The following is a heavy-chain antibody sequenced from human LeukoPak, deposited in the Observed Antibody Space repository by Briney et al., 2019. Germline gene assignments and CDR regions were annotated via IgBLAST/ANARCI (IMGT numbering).Heavy chain of an antibody. CDR1: GFTLSRDS. CDR3: ARERIVVVTAPLGGMDV. CDR2: ISGSGDST. Sequence: GGSLRLSCAASGFTLSRDSMNWVRQAPGKGLEWVSGISGSGDSTHYADSVKGRFTISRDNSKNTLYLQMNSLRAEDTAVYYCARERIVVVTAPLGGMDVWGQGTTVTVSS. J-gene: IGHJ6*02. D-gene: IGHD2-21*02. V-gene: IGHV3-23*01.